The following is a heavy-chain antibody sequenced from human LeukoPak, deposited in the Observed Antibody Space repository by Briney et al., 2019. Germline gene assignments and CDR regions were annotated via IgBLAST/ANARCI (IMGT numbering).Heavy chain of an antibody. Sequence: SGGSLRLSCAASGFTFSSYSMNWVRQAPGKGLEWVSYISSSSSTIYYADSVKGRFTISRDNAKNSLYLQMNSLRAEDTAVYYCARATEGIPYVYWGQGTLVTVSS. J-gene: IGHJ4*02. CDR3: ARATEGIPYVY. V-gene: IGHV3-48*01. D-gene: IGHD5-18*01. CDR1: GFTFSSYS. CDR2: ISSSSSTI.